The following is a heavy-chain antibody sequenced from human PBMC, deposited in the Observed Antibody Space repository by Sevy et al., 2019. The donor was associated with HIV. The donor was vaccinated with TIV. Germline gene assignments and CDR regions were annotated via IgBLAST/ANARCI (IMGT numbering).Heavy chain of an antibody. CDR3: AKFAGDFTHFDF. J-gene: IGHJ4*02. V-gene: IGHV3-23*01. D-gene: IGHD7-27*01. CDR2: ISDSGTNT. CDR1: GFTFSTYS. Sequence: GGSLRLSCAASGFTFSTYSMTWVRQAPRKGLEWVSAISDSGTNTYYTDSVEGRFTISRDNSESTLYLHMNSLRAEDTAIYYCAKFAGDFTHFDFWGLGTLVTVSS.